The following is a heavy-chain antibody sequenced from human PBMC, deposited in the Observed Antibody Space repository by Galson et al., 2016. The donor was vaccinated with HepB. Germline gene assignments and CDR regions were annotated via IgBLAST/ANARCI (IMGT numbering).Heavy chain of an antibody. CDR3: AKDRSWAHYDEGSGYYYGYGMDV. J-gene: IGHJ6*02. V-gene: IGHV3-30*18. D-gene: IGHD3-22*01. Sequence: SLRLSCAASGVTFGSYGMNWVRQAPGKGLEWLAVVSYDGSKKDYGDDVKGRFTISRDNSKNTLYLQMNNLRAEDTAVYYCAKDRSWAHYDEGSGYYYGYGMDVWGQGTTVTVSS. CDR2: VSYDGSKK. CDR1: GVTFGSYG.